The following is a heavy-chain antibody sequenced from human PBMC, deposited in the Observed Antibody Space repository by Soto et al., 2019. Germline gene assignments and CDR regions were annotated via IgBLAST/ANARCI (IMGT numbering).Heavy chain of an antibody. J-gene: IGHJ6*03. CDR1: GFTVNSNY. D-gene: IGHD1-26*01. Sequence: GGSLRLSCIASGFTVNSNYMSWVRQAPGKGLEWVSLIYIGGSTSYADSVKGRFTISRDNSKNTVYLQMNSLRAEDTAVYYCARAYSGTTYYFYMDVWGQGTTVTVSS. CDR2: IYIGGST. V-gene: IGHV3-66*01. CDR3: ARAYSGTTYYFYMDV.